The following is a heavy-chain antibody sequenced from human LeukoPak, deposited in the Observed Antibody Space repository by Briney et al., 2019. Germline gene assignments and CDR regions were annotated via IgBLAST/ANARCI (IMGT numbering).Heavy chain of an antibody. CDR2: IIPILGIA. J-gene: IGHJ4*02. D-gene: IGHD4-17*01. CDR1: GGTFSSYA. V-gene: IGHV1-69*04. CDR3: ARVGPDYGDYDY. Sequence: SVKVSCKASGGTFSSYAISWVQQAPGQGLEWMGRIIPILGIANYAQKFQGRVTITADKSTSTAYMELSSLRSEDTAVYYCARVGPDYGDYDYWGQGTLVTVSS.